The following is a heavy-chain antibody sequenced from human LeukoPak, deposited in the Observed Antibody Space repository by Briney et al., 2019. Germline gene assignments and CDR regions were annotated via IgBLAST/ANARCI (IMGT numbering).Heavy chain of an antibody. V-gene: IGHV3-48*03. CDR2: ISSSASTI. CDR1: GFTFSSYE. D-gene: IGHD2-2*01. CDR3: ARVSSTSCYD. Sequence: GGSLRLSCAASGFTFSSYEMSWVRQAPGKGLEWVSYISSSASTIYYADSVKGRFTISRDNAKNSLYLQMNSLRAEDTAVYYCARVSSTSCYDWGQGTLVTVSS. J-gene: IGHJ4*02.